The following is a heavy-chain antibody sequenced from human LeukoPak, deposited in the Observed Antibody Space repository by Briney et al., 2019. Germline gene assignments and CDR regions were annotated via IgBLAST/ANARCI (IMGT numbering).Heavy chain of an antibody. CDR3: ARTDCSGGSCYFDY. CDR1: GGSISSYY. CDR2: IYYSGST. V-gene: IGHV4-59*01. D-gene: IGHD2-15*01. J-gene: IGHJ4*02. Sequence: SETLSLTCTVSGGSISSYYWSWIRQPPGKGLEWIGYIYYSGSTNYNPSLKSRVTISVDTSKNQFSLKLSSVTAADTAVYYCARTDCSGGSCYFDYWGQGTLSPSPQ.